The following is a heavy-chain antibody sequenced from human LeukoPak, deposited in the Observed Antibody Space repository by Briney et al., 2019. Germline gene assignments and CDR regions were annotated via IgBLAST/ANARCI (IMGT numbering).Heavy chain of an antibody. D-gene: IGHD4-23*01. CDR1: GFNFSSYS. V-gene: IGHV3-21*01. CDR3: ARANSHDAFDI. Sequence: PGGSLRLSCAASGFNFSSYSMNWVRQAPGKGLEWVSSISSSSSYIYYADSVKGRFTISRDNAKNSLYLQMNSLRAEDTAVYYCARANSHDAFDIWGQGTMVTVSS. CDR2: ISSSSSYI. J-gene: IGHJ3*02.